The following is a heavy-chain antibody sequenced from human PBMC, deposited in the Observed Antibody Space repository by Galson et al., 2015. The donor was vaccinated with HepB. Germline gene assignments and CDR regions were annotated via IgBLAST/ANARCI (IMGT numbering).Heavy chain of an antibody. CDR1: GYTFTGYD. Sequence: SVKVSCKASGYTFTGYDINWVRRATGQGLEWMGWMNPCSGGTGYAQKFKGRVTMTRDTSVSTAYMELSSLTSDDTAVYYCARGLGTALSHHKWFDPWGQGTLVIVSS. CDR3: ARGLGTALSHHKWFDP. V-gene: IGHV1-8*01. J-gene: IGHJ5*02. D-gene: IGHD1/OR15-1a*01. CDR2: MNPCSGGT.